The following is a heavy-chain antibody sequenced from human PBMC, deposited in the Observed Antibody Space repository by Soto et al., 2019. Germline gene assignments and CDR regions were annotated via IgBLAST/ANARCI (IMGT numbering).Heavy chain of an antibody. D-gene: IGHD2-2*01. Sequence: GGSLRLSCAASGFTFSSYAMSWVRQAPGKWLEWVSAISGSGGSTYYADSVKGRFTISRDNSKNTLYLQMNSLRAEDTAVYYCAKDWEYCSSTSCFGGRGTPVDYWGQGXLVTVYS. V-gene: IGHV3-23*01. CDR3: AKDWEYCSSTSCFGGRGTPVDY. CDR2: ISGSGGST. J-gene: IGHJ4*02. CDR1: GFTFSSYA.